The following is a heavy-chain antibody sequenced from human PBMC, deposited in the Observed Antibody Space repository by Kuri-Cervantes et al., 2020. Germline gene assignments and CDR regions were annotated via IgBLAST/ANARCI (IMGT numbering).Heavy chain of an antibody. Sequence: GGSLRLSCKGSGYSFTSCWIGWVRQMPGKGLEWMGIIYPGDSDTRYSPSFQGQVTISADKSISTAYLQWSSLKASDTAMYYCARIAVAGYYFDYWGQGTLVTVSS. V-gene: IGHV5-51*01. J-gene: IGHJ4*02. D-gene: IGHD6-19*01. CDR3: ARIAVAGYYFDY. CDR1: GYSFTSCW. CDR2: IYPGDSDT.